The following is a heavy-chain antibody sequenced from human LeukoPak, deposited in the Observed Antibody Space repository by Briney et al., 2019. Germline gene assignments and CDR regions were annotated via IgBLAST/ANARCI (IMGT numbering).Heavy chain of an antibody. V-gene: IGHV3-23*01. CDR2: TSGSAITT. D-gene: IGHD3-16*01. CDR3: AKDHLGLDYFDS. J-gene: IGHJ4*02. CDR1: GFTFKNYA. Sequence: TGGSLRLSCVASGFTFKNYAMGWVRQAPGKGLEWVSSTSGSAITTYYADSVRGRFTISRDNSKNTVSLQVSSLRAEDTALYFCAKDHLGLDYFDSWGQGTLVTVSS.